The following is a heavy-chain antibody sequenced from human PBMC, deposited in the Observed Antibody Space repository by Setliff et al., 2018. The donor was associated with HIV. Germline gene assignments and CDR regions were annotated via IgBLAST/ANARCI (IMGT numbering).Heavy chain of an antibody. D-gene: IGHD6-13*01. V-gene: IGHV1-18*01. J-gene: IGHJ5*02. Sequence: ASVKVSCKASGYTFISYGISWVRQAPGQGLEWMGWISTYNGNTNYAQKLQGRVTMTRDTFTSTAYMEVRSLRSDDTAVYYCARGVERYSGHSASGPWGQGTLVTVSS. CDR3: ARGVERYSGHSASGP. CDR2: ISTYNGNT. CDR1: GYTFISYG.